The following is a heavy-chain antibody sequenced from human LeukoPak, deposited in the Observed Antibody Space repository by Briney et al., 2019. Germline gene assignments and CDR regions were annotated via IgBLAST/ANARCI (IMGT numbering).Heavy chain of an antibody. CDR2: ISYDGSNK. Sequence: TGRSLRLSCAAPGFTFSSYAMHWVRQAPGKGLEWVAVISYDGSNKYYADSVRGRFTISRDNSKNTLYLQMNSLRAEDTAVYYCARGQYYYDSSGYYDAFDIWGQGTMVTVSS. CDR3: ARGQYYYDSSGYYDAFDI. V-gene: IGHV3-30-3*01. CDR1: GFTFSSYA. J-gene: IGHJ3*02. D-gene: IGHD3-22*01.